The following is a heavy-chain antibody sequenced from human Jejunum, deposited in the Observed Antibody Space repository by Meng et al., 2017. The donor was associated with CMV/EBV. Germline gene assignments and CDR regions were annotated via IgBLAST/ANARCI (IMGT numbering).Heavy chain of an antibody. Sequence: GSPRQYYWTWIRPPTGKGLEWIGEINDSGSTNYTPSLSSRLTISVDTSKHQLSLKLTSVTAADTAVYYCARGRWFRNSGYFASWYDPWGQGTLVTVSS. CDR1: GSPRQYY. CDR2: INDSGST. J-gene: IGHJ5*02. D-gene: IGHD3-22*01. V-gene: IGHV4-34*01. CDR3: ARGRWFRNSGYFASWYDP.